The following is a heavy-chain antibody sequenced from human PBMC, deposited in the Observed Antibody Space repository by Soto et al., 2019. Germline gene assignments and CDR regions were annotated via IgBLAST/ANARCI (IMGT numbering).Heavy chain of an antibody. CDR2: IKQDGSEK. CDR3: ARDRDTAMAYFDY. V-gene: IGHV3-7*03. CDR1: GFTFSSYW. Sequence: QPGGSLRLSCAASGFTFSSYWMSWVRQAPGKGLEWVANIKQDGSEKYYVDSVKGRFTISRDNAKNSLYLQMNSLRAEDTAVYYCARDRDTAMAYFDYWGQGTLVTVSS. D-gene: IGHD5-18*01. J-gene: IGHJ4*02.